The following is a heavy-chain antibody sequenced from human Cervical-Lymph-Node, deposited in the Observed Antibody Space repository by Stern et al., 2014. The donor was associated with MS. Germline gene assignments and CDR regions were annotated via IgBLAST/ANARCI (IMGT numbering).Heavy chain of an antibody. Sequence: QVQLVQSGAEVKKTGSSVKVSCKASGWTFTFRYLHWVRQAPGEALEWMGWITPYNGNTKYAQKFQDRITITRDRDTSLNPIYMELSRLTSDDTAMYFCARSPLSGDDMRFDSWGQGTLVTVSS. D-gene: IGHD1-26*01. V-gene: IGHV1-45*02. CDR1: GWTFTFRY. J-gene: IGHJ5*01. CDR3: ARSPLSGDDMRFDS. CDR2: ITPYNGNT.